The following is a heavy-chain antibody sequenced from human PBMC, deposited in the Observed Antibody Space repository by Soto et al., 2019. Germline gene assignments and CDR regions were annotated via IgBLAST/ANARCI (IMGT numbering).Heavy chain of an antibody. Sequence: PGGSLRLSCAASGFPSSNAWMSWVRQAPGKGLAWVGRIKSKSDGGTTDYAAPVKGRFTISRDDSRNTLFLQMNSLNTEDTAAYYCTTTIVVETDISRFFDLWGRGTLVTVSS. J-gene: IGHJ2*01. D-gene: IGHD2-21*02. CDR2: IKSKSDGGTT. CDR3: TTTIVVETDISRFFDL. CDR1: GFPSSNAW. V-gene: IGHV3-15*01.